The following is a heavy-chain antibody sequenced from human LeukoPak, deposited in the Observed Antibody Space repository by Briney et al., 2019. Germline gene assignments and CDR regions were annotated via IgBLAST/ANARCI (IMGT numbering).Heavy chain of an antibody. Sequence: AASVKVSCKASGGTFSSYAISWVRQAPGQRLEWMGRIIPILGIANYAQKFQGRVTITADKSTSTAYMELSSLRSEDTAVYYCARVLAGTTSDAFDIWGQGTMVTVSS. V-gene: IGHV1-69*04. CDR1: GGTFSSYA. D-gene: IGHD1-1*01. CDR2: IIPILGIA. CDR3: ARVLAGTTSDAFDI. J-gene: IGHJ3*02.